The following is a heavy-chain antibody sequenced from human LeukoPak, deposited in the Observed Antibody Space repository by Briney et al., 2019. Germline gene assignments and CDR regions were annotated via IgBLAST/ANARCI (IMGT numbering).Heavy chain of an antibody. CDR3: ARDPYGSGSYYPNWFDP. CDR1: GGSFSDYY. Sequence: SETLSLTCAVYGGSFSDYYWSWIRQPPGKGLEWIGEINHSGNTNYNPSLKSRVTISVDTSKNQFSLKLSSVTATDTAVYYCARDPYGSGSYYPNWFDPWGQGTLVTVSS. J-gene: IGHJ5*02. D-gene: IGHD3-10*01. V-gene: IGHV4-34*01. CDR2: INHSGNT.